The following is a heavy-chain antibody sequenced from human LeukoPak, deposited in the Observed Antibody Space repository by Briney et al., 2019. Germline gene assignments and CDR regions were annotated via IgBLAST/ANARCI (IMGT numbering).Heavy chain of an antibody. Sequence: PGGSLRLSCAASGFTFSSYGMHWVRQAPGKGLEWVAFIRYDGSNKYYADSVKGRFTISRDNSKNTLYLQMNSLRAEDTAVYYCAPDIVVVPAAADAFDIWGQGTKVTVSS. D-gene: IGHD2-2*01. CDR1: GFTFSSYG. J-gene: IGHJ3*02. CDR3: APDIVVVPAAADAFDI. CDR2: IRYDGSNK. V-gene: IGHV3-30*02.